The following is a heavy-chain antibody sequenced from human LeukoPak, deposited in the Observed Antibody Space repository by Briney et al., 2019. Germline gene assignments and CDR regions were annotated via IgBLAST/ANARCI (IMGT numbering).Heavy chain of an antibody. CDR1: GGSFSGYY. J-gene: IGHJ3*02. D-gene: IGHD3-10*01. CDR2: INHSGST. CDR3: ARRRRGWLVDDAFDI. Sequence: SETLSLTCAVYGGSFSGYYWSWIRQPPGKGLEWIGEINHSGSTNYNPSLKSRVTISVDTSKNQFSLKLSSVTAADTAVYYCARRRRGWLVDDAFDIWGQGTMVTVSS. V-gene: IGHV4-34*01.